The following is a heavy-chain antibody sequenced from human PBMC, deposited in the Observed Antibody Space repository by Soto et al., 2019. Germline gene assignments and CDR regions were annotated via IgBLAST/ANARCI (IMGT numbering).Heavy chain of an antibody. J-gene: IGHJ4*02. CDR3: AKVPSYDFWSGYYFDY. CDR1: GFTFSSYA. CDR2: ISGSGGST. Sequence: EVQLLESGGGLVQPGGSLRLSCAASGFTFSSYAMSWVRRAPGKGLEWVSAISGSGGSTYYADSVKGRFTISRDNSKNTLYLQMNSLRAEDTAVYYCAKVPSYDFWSGYYFDYWGQGTLVTVSS. V-gene: IGHV3-23*01. D-gene: IGHD3-3*01.